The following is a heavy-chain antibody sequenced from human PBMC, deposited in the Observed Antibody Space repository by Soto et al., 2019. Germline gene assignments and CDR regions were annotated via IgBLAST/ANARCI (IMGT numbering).Heavy chain of an antibody. Sequence: QVQLQESGPGLVKPSGTLSLTCAVSGGSISSSNWWSWVRQPPGKGLEWIGEIYHSASTNYNPSLKTRVTIPVDKSKNQFSLKLSSVTAADTAVYYCARSQQLVPFDYWGQGTLVTVSS. CDR2: IYHSAST. V-gene: IGHV4-4*02. CDR3: ARSQQLVPFDY. J-gene: IGHJ4*02. CDR1: GGSISSSNW. D-gene: IGHD6-13*01.